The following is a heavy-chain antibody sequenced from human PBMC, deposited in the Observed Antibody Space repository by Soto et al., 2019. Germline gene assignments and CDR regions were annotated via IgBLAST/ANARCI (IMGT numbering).Heavy chain of an antibody. CDR3: ARSYCSGGSCYPNWFDP. V-gene: IGHV4-39*01. Sequence: SETLSLTCTVSGGSISSSSYYWGWIRQPPGKGLEWIGSIYYSGSTYYNPSLKSRVTISVDTSKNQFSLKLSSVTAADTAVYYCARSYCSGGSCYPNWFDPWGQGTLVTVSS. CDR1: GGSISSSSYY. CDR2: IYYSGST. J-gene: IGHJ5*02. D-gene: IGHD2-15*01.